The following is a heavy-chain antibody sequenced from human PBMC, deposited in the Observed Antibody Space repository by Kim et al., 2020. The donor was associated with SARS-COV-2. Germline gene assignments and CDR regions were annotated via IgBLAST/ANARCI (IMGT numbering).Heavy chain of an antibody. CDR3: ARHFTYGSGSPAYFDY. CDR2: IYYSGST. Sequence: SETLSLTCTVSGGSISSYYWSWIRQPPGKGLEWIGYIYYSGSTNYNPSLKSRVTISVDTSKNQFSLKLSSVTAADTAVYYCARHFTYGSGSPAYFDYWGQGTLVTVSS. J-gene: IGHJ4*02. V-gene: IGHV4-59*08. CDR1: GGSISSYY. D-gene: IGHD3-10*01.